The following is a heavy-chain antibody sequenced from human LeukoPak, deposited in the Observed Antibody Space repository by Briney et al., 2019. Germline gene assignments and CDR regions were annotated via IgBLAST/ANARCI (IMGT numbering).Heavy chain of an antibody. CDR1: GGSISSGDYY. J-gene: IGHJ4*02. CDR2: IYYSGST. D-gene: IGHD2-2*01. Sequence: SETLSLTCTVSGGSISSGDYYWSWIRQPPGKGLEWIGYIYYSGSTYYNPSLKSRVTISVHTSKNQFSLKLSSVTAGDVAVYYCARVDIVVVPAARGIFDYWGQGTLVTVSS. V-gene: IGHV4-30-4*08. CDR3: ARVDIVVVPAARGIFDY.